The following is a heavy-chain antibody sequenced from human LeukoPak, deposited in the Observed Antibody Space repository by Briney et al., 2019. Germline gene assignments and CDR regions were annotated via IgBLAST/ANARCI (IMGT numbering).Heavy chain of an antibody. V-gene: IGHV1-69*05. D-gene: IGHD5-18*01. CDR2: IIPIFGSA. Sequence: SVKVSCKASGGTFSSYAISWVRQAPGQGLEWVGGIIPIFGSANYAQKFQGRVTITTDESTTTAYMELSSLRSEDTAVYYCARGASGYSYGTRFDSWGQGTLVTVSS. J-gene: IGHJ4*02. CDR1: GGTFSSYA. CDR3: ARGASGYSYGTRFDS.